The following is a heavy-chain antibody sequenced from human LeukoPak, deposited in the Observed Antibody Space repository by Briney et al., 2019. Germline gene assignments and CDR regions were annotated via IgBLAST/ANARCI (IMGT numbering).Heavy chain of an antibody. Sequence: TGGSLRLSCAASGFTVSSNYMSWVRQAPGKGLEWVSVIYSGGSTYYADSVKGRFTISRDNSKNTLYLQMNSLRAEDTAVYYCAVGLFIDSSGWYGYFDYWGQGTLVTVSS. D-gene: IGHD6-19*01. J-gene: IGHJ4*02. CDR1: GFTVSSNY. CDR2: IYSGGST. CDR3: AVGLFIDSSGWYGYFDY. V-gene: IGHV3-53*01.